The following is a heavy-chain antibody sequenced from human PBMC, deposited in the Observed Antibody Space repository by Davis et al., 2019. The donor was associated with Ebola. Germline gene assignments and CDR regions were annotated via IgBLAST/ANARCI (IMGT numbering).Heavy chain of an antibody. Sequence: GESLKISCAASGFTFNIFDMHWIRQAPGRGLEWVAFVRSHGSDDHYAASVKGRFTTFRDNPKNTLYLQMNSLRADDTAVYYCAKQRGVGAIDYDYWGRGTVVTVSS. D-gene: IGHD1-26*01. J-gene: IGHJ4*02. CDR2: VRSHGSDD. CDR3: AKQRGVGAIDYDY. CDR1: GFTFNIFD. V-gene: IGHV3-30*02.